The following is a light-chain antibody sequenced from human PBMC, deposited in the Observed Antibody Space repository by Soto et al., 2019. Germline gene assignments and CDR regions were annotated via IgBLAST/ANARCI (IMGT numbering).Light chain of an antibody. J-gene: IGKJ3*01. CDR2: EAS. Sequence: DIQMTQSPSSLSASVGDRVTITCRASQTMSIYLNWYQQKPGKAPELLIYEASTLQSGVPSRFSGSGSGTEFTLTISSLQPEDCATYYCQQSYSTPPGFGPGTKVDV. CDR3: QQSYSTPPG. CDR1: QTMSIY. V-gene: IGKV1-39*01.